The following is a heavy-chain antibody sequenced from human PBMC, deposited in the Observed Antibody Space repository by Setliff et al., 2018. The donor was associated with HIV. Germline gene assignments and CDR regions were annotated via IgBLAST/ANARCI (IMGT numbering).Heavy chain of an antibody. CDR3: ARDRDSFGLYDY. V-gene: IGHV4-34*01. CDR1: GGSFSDYY. CDR2: INHGGST. Sequence: SETLSLTCAVYGGSFSDYYWTWIRQPPGKGLEWIGEINHGGSTNYNPSLRSRVTISVDTSKNQFSLRLNSVTAADTAVYYCARDRDSFGLYDYWGQGILVTVS. D-gene: IGHD3-3*01. J-gene: IGHJ4*02.